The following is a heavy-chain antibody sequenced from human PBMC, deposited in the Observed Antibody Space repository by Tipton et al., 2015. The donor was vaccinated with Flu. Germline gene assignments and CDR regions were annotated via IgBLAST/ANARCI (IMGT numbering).Heavy chain of an antibody. CDR3: ARLLRYFDWLGGIYYYYGMDV. CDR1: GGSFSGYY. CDR2: INHSGST. V-gene: IGHV4-34*01. J-gene: IGHJ6*02. Sequence: LRLSCAVYGGSFSGYYWSWIRQPPGKGLEWIGEINHSGSTNYNPSLKSRVTISVDTSKIQFSLKLSSVTAADTAVYYCARLLRYFDWLGGIYYYYGMDVWGQGTTVTVSS. D-gene: IGHD3-9*01.